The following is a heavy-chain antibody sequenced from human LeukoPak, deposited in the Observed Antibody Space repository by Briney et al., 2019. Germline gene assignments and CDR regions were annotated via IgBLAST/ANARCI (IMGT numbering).Heavy chain of an antibody. D-gene: IGHD3-10*01. J-gene: IGHJ4*02. CDR3: ARDGSGSYLL. CDR2: IYYSGST. CDR1: GGSISSYY. V-gene: IGHV4-59*01. Sequence: SETLSLTCTVSGGSISSYYWSWIRQPPGKGLEWIGYIYYSGSTNYNPPLKSRVTISVDTSKNQFSLKLSSVTAADTAVYYCARDGSGSYLLWGQGTLVTVSS.